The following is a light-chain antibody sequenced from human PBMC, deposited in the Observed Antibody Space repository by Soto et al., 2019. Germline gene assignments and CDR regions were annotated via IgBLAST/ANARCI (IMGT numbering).Light chain of an antibody. J-gene: IGLJ3*02. CDR1: SSDVGGYNY. CDR2: EVS. Sequence: QSVLTQPASVSGSPGQSITISCTGTSSDVGGYNYVSWYQQHPGKAPRFMIYEVSNRPSGVSNRFSGSKSGNTASLTISGLQADDEADYYCCSYTTRSTWVFGGGTQLTV. CDR3: CSYTTRSTWV. V-gene: IGLV2-14*01.